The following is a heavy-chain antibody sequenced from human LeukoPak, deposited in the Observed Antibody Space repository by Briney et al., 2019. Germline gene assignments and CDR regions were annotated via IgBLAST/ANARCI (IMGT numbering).Heavy chain of an antibody. V-gene: IGHV3-15*01. Sequence: GGSLRLSCVASGFIFSNAWMSWVRQAPGKGLEWVGRIKSKTDGGTTDYAAPVKGRFTISRDDSKNTLYLQMNSLKTEDTAVYYCATAHSRGSSYGYFLDFWGQGTLVIVSS. D-gene: IGHD5-18*01. J-gene: IGHJ4*02. CDR2: IKSKTDGGTT. CDR1: GFIFSNAW. CDR3: ATAHSRGSSYGYFLDF.